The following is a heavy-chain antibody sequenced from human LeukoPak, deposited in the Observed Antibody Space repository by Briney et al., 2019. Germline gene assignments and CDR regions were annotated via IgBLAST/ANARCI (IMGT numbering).Heavy chain of an antibody. V-gene: IGHV1-18*03. CDR2: ISAYNGNT. CDR1: GYTFTSYG. D-gene: IGHD2-15*01. CDR3: ARANLATRWYFDL. J-gene: IGHJ2*01. Sequence: ASVKVSCKASGYTFTSYGISWVRQAPGQGLEWMGWISAYNGNTNYAQKLQGRVTITRDTSASTAYMELSSLRSEDMAVYYCARANLATRWYFDLWGRGTLVTVSS.